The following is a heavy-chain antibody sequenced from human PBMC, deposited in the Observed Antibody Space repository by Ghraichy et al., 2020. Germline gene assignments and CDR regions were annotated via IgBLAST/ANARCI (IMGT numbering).Heavy chain of an antibody. J-gene: IGHJ3*02. Sequence: GGSLRLSCAASGFTFSSYAMSWVRQAPGKGLEWVSAISGSGGSTYYADSVKGRFTISRDNSKNTLYLQMNSLRAEDTAVYYCAKEAPLGPMVRGAPDDAFDIWGQGTMVTVSS. CDR1: GFTFSSYA. CDR3: AKEAPLGPMVRGAPDDAFDI. CDR2: ISGSGGST. V-gene: IGHV3-23*01. D-gene: IGHD3-10*01.